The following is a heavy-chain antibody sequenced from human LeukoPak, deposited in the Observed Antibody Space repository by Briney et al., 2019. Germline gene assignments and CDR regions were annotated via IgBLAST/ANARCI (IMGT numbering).Heavy chain of an antibody. CDR3: ASQRITIFGVVKYYFDY. V-gene: IGHV4-34*01. CDR1: GGSFSGYY. Sequence: SEILSLTCAVYGGSFSGYYWSWIRQPPGKGLEWIGEINHSGSTNYNPSLKSRVTISVDTSKNQFSLKLSSVTAADTAVYYCASQRITIFGVVKYYFDYWGQGTLVTVSS. J-gene: IGHJ4*02. D-gene: IGHD3-3*01. CDR2: INHSGST.